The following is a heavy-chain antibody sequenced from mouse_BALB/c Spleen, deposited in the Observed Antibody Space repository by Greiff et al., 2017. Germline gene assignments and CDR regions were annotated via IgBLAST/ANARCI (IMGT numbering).Heavy chain of an antibody. Sequence: EVNLVESGGDLVKPGGSLKLSCAASGFTFSSYGMSWVRQTPDKRLEWVATISSGGSYTYYPDSVKGRFTISRDNAKNTLYLQMSSLKSEDTAMYYCARAYYGNYDWYFDVWGAGTTVTVSS. CDR1: GFTFSSYG. D-gene: IGHD2-10*01. V-gene: IGHV5-6*01. CDR3: ARAYYGNYDWYFDV. J-gene: IGHJ1*01. CDR2: ISSGGSYT.